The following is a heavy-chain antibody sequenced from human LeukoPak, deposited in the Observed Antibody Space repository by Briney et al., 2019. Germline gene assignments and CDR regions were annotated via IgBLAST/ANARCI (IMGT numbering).Heavy chain of an antibody. Sequence: SSETLSLTCAVYGGSFSGYYWSWIRQPPGKGLEWIGEINHSGSTNYNPSLKSRVTISVDTSKNQFSLKLSSVTAADTAVYYCARGLWGNYFDYWGQGTLVTVSS. D-gene: IGHD7-27*01. CDR1: GGSFSGYY. V-gene: IGHV4-34*01. J-gene: IGHJ4*02. CDR2: INHSGST. CDR3: ARGLWGNYFDY.